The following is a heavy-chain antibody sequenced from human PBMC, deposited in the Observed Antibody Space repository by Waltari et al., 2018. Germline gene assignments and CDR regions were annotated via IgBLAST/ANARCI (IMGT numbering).Heavy chain of an antibody. CDR3: ARERQDRTDCSGGSCKRDY. Sequence: QVQLQQWGAGLLKPSETLSLTCAVNGGSLSGYYWSWIRPPPGKGLEWIGEISQSGNTSDNPYLRSRVSTAVDKSKNQFSLNLGFVSAADTAVYYCARERQDRTDCSGGSCKRDYWGQGTLVTVSS. J-gene: IGHJ4*02. CDR1: GGSLSGYY. D-gene: IGHD2-15*01. CDR2: ISQSGNT. V-gene: IGHV4-34*01.